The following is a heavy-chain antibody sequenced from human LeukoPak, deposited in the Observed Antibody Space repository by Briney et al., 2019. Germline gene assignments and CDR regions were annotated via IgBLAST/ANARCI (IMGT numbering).Heavy chain of an antibody. CDR1: GYTFTGYY. Sequence: ASVKVSCKASGYTFTGYYMHWVRQAPGQGLEWMGIINPSGGSTSYAQKFQGRVTITADKSTSTAYMELSSLRSEDTAVYYCARDSGYSYGYNYWGQGTLVTVSS. CDR3: ARDSGYSYGYNY. D-gene: IGHD5-18*01. CDR2: INPSGGST. V-gene: IGHV1-46*01. J-gene: IGHJ4*02.